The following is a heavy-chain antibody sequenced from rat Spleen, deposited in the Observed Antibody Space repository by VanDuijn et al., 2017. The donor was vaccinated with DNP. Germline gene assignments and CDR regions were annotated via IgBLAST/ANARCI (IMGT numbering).Heavy chain of an antibody. CDR1: GFTFSNYY. V-gene: IGHV5-25*01. CDR3: ARWYNSGYYFDY. D-gene: IGHD4-3*01. Sequence: EVQLVESGGGLLQPGRSMKLSCAASGFTFSNYYMAWVRQAPTKGLEWVASISIGGGNTYYRDSVKGRFTISRDNAKSSLYLQMSSLRSEDMATYYCARWYNSGYYFDYWGQGVMVTVSS. J-gene: IGHJ2*01. CDR2: ISIGGGNT.